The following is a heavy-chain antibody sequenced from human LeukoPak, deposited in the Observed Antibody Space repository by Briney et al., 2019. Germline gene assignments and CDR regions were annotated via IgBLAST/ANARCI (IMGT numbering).Heavy chain of an antibody. J-gene: IGHJ4*02. CDR2: IYHSGST. CDR1: GYSISSGYY. D-gene: IGHD6-6*01. Sequence: TETLSLTCAVSGYSISSGYYWGWIRQPPGKGLEWIGSIYHSGSTFYNPSLKSRVTISVDTSKYQFSLKLSSVSAADTAVHYCARGKVSSSPAFDYWGQGTLVTVSS. V-gene: IGHV4-38-2*01. CDR3: ARGKVSSSPAFDY.